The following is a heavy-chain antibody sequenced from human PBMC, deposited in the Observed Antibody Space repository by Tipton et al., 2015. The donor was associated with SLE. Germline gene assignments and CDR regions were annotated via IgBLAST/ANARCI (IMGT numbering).Heavy chain of an antibody. Sequence: QLVQSGGGLVQPGGSLRLSCAASGFTVTSSYMTWVRQAPGKGLEWVAVIYSGGTTYYADSVKGRFTISRDNSKNTLYLQMNSLRVEDTAVYYCARGLYSSSWHIDCWGPGTLVTVSS. V-gene: IGHV3-53*04. CDR1: GFTVTSSY. D-gene: IGHD6-13*01. CDR2: IYSGGTT. J-gene: IGHJ4*02. CDR3: ARGLYSSSWHIDC.